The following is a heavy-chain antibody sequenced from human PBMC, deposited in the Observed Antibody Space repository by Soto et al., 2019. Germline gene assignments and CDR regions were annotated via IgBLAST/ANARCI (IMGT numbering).Heavy chain of an antibody. CDR3: ARVVLTTIIYYYYYYMHV. V-gene: IGHV1-18*01. J-gene: IGHJ6*03. CDR2: ISAYNGNT. Sequence: QVQLVQSGAEVKKPGASVKVSCKASGYTFTSYGISWVRQAPGQGLEWMGWISAYNGNTNYAQKLQGRVTMTTDTGTSKAYMELRSLRSDDTAVYYCARVVLTTIIYYYYYYMHVWGKGTTVTVSS. D-gene: IGHD4-4*01. CDR1: GYTFTSYG.